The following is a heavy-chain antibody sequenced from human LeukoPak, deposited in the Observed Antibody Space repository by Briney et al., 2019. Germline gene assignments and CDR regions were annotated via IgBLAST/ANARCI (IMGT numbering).Heavy chain of an antibody. D-gene: IGHD3-22*01. CDR1: GFTFDDYA. CDR3: ARVRGYYYYYYYMDV. J-gene: IGHJ6*03. Sequence: GGSLRLSCAASGFTFDDYAMHWVRQVPGKGLEWVAGISWSSGDIDYADSVKGRFTISRDNAKNSLYLQMNSQRAEDTAVYYCARVRGYYYYYYYMDVWGKGTTVTVSS. V-gene: IGHV3-9*01. CDR2: ISWSSGDI.